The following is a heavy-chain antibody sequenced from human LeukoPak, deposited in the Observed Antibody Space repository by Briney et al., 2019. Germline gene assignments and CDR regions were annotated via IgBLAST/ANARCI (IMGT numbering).Heavy chain of an antibody. CDR3: TRDFRDYYDSSGYFDY. J-gene: IGHJ4*02. CDR2: IRSKAYGGTT. CDR1: GFTFGDYA. V-gene: IGHV3-49*04. Sequence: GGSLRLSCTASGFTFGDYAMSWVRQAPGKGLEWVGFIRSKAYGGTTEYAASVKGRFTISRDDSKSIAYLQMNSLKTEDTAVYYCTRDFRDYYDSSGYFDYRGQGTLVTVSS. D-gene: IGHD3-22*01.